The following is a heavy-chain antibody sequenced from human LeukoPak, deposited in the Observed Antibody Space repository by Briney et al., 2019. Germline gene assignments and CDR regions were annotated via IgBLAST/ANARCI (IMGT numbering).Heavy chain of an antibody. CDR1: GFTFSSYG. J-gene: IGHJ2*01. CDR2: TWYDGSNN. Sequence: GGSLRLSCAASGFTFSSYGMHWVRQAPGKGLEWVAVTWYDGSNNYYADSVKGRFTISRDNSKNMLYLQMNSLRVDDTAVYYCTRGNVGIGFYWYFDLWGRGTLVTVSS. CDR3: TRGNVGIGFYWYFDL. V-gene: IGHV3-33*01. D-gene: IGHD7-27*01.